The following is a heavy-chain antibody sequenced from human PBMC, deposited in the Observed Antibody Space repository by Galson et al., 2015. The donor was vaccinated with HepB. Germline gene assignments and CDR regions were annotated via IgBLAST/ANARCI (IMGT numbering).Heavy chain of an antibody. CDR3: LKSGVSKETYNPW. Sequence: SLRLSCAASGFTFSSYAMSWVRQAPGKGLEWVSAISGSGGSTYYADSVKGRFTISRDNAKNTLYLQMNSLRAEDTAVYYCLKSGVSKETYNPWWGQGTLVTVSS. CDR1: GFTFSSYA. V-gene: IGHV3-23*01. J-gene: IGHJ4*02. CDR2: ISGSGGST. D-gene: IGHD3-10*01.